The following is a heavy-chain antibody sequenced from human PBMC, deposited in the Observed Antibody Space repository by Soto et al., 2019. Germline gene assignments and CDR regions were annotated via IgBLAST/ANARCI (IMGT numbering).Heavy chain of an antibody. D-gene: IGHD2-2*01. J-gene: IGHJ4*02. Sequence: EVHLVESGGGLVQTGGSLRLSCAIFESTVSRDWMNWVRQAPGKGLEWVAHINQDGSEKYYVDSVKGRFTISRDNAKNSLSVHMTSMGPSDTDTYYYSGGVGDAICGQRTLVTVSS. CDR3: SGGVGDAI. CDR2: INQDGSEK. CDR1: ESTVSRDW. V-gene: IGHV3-7*04.